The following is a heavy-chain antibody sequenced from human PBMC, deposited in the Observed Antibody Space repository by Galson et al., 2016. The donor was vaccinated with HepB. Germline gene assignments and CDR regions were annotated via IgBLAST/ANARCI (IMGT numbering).Heavy chain of an antibody. Sequence: SLRLSCAASGFTFSNYWMHWVRQSPGKGLVWLARIKNDGTSTIYADVVKGRFTISRDNAKNTLSLQMNSLRVEDTAVYYCHVWFGESRYGVDVWGQGTTVTVSS. CDR3: HVWFGESRYGVDV. CDR1: GFTFSNYW. CDR2: IKNDGTST. D-gene: IGHD3-10*01. V-gene: IGHV3-74*01. J-gene: IGHJ6*02.